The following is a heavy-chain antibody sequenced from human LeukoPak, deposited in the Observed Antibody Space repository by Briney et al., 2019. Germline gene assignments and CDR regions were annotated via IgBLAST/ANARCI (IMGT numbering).Heavy chain of an antibody. D-gene: IGHD3-10*01. V-gene: IGHV3-33*01. J-gene: IGHJ4*02. Sequence: GRSLRLSCAASGFTFSSYGMHRVRQAPGKGLEWVAVIWYDGSNKYYADSVKGRFTISRDNSKNTLYLQMNSLRAEDTAVYYCARGQGWFGELFPVDYWGQGTLVTVSS. CDR2: IWYDGSNK. CDR1: GFTFSSYG. CDR3: ARGQGWFGELFPVDY.